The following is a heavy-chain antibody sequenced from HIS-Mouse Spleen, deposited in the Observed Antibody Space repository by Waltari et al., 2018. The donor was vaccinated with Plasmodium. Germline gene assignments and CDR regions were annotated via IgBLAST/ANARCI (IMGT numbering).Heavy chain of an antibody. J-gene: IGHJ5*02. CDR2: IKQDGSEK. Sequence: EVQLVESGGGLVQPGGSLRLSCAASGFTFSSYWMSWVRQAPGKGLEWVANIKQDGSEKDYVDSVKGRFTSSRDNAKNSLYLQMNSLRAEDTAVYYCARSGDYYDSSGYHNWFDPWGQGTLVTVSS. D-gene: IGHD3-22*01. CDR3: ARSGDYYDSSGYHNWFDP. V-gene: IGHV3-7*01. CDR1: GFTFSSYW.